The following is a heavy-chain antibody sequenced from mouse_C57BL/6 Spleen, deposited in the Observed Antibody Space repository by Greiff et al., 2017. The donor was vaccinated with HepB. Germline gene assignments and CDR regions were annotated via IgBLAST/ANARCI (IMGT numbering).Heavy chain of an antibody. J-gene: IGHJ3*01. Sequence: QVQLQQSGAELVRPGASVKLSCKASGYTFTDYYINWVKQRPGQGLEWIARIYPGSGNTYYNEKFKGKATLTAEKSSSTAYMQLSSLTSEDSAVYFCAREGYDYDVWFAYWGQGTLVTVSA. CDR1: GYTFTDYY. CDR3: AREGYDYDVWFAY. CDR2: IYPGSGNT. V-gene: IGHV1-76*01. D-gene: IGHD2-4*01.